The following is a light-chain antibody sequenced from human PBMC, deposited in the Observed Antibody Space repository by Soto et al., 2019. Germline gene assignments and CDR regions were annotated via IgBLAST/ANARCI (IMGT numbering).Light chain of an antibody. CDR2: GAS. CDR1: QSVSSSY. J-gene: IGKJ2*01. V-gene: IGKV3-20*01. Sequence: EIVLTQSPGTLSLSPGERATLSCRASQSVSSSYLAWYQQKPGQAPRLLIYGASTRATGVPDRFSGSGSGTDFTLTISRLEPDDFAVYYCQQYDSSPPYTFGQGTKLEIK. CDR3: QQYDSSPPYT.